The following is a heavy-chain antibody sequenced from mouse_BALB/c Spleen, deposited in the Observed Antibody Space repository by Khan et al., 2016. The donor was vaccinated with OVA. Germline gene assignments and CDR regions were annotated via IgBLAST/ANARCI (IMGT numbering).Heavy chain of an antibody. CDR1: GYSITSDYA. V-gene: IGHV3-2*02. Sequence: EVQLVESGPGLVNPSQSLSLTCTVTGYSITSDYAWNWIRQFPGNKLEWMGYINYSGSTNYNPALKSRISITRDTSKNQFFLQLTSVTTEDTATYYCARDGSRYNYAMDYWGQGTSVTVSS. CDR2: INYSGST. J-gene: IGHJ4*01. D-gene: IGHD2-3*01. CDR3: ARDGSRYNYAMDY.